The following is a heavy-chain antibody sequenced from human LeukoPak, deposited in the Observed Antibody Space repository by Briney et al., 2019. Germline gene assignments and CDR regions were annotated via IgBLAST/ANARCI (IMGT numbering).Heavy chain of an antibody. CDR1: GYTFTGYY. D-gene: IGHD2-15*01. Sequence: GASVKVSCKASGYTFTGYYMHWVRQAPGQGLEWMGWINPNSGGTNYAQKFQGRVTMTRDTSISTAYMELSRLRSDDTAVYYCARARVDYYYSGMDVWGQGPTVTVSS. V-gene: IGHV1-2*02. CDR2: INPNSGGT. J-gene: IGHJ6*02. CDR3: ARARVDYYYSGMDV.